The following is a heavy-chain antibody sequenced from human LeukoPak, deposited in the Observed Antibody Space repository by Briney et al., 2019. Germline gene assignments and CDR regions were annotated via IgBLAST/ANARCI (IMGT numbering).Heavy chain of an antibody. D-gene: IGHD3-22*01. CDR3: AREIERQAGYDSSGYYSTGYAFDI. J-gene: IGHJ3*02. CDR1: GGSISSGDYY. V-gene: IGHV4-30-4*01. CDR2: IYYSGST. Sequence: SQTLSLTCTVSGGSISSGDYYWSWIRQPPGKGLEWIGYIYYSGSTYYNPSLKSRVTISVDTSKNQFSLKLSSVTAADTAVYYCAREIERQAGYDSSGYYSTGYAFDIWGQGTMVTVSS.